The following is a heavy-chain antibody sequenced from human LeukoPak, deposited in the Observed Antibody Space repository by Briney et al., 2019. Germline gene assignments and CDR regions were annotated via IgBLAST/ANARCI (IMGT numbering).Heavy chain of an antibody. V-gene: IGHV3-74*01. J-gene: IGHJ4*02. D-gene: IGHD3-16*02. CDR2: INSDWSCT. CDR3: AREFRDDYVWGSYRYTPLPFDY. CDR1: GFTFSSYW. Sequence: PGGSLRLSCAASGFTFSSYWVHLVRQAPGKGLVWVSRINSDWSCTSYADSLERRFTISRHNAKNTLYLQLTSLRAEGTAVYYCAREFRDDYVWGSYRYTPLPFDYWGQGTLVTVSS.